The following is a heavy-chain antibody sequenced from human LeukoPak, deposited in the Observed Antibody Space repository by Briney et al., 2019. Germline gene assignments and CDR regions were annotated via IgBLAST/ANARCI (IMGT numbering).Heavy chain of an antibody. J-gene: IGHJ6*03. CDR1: GFTFSDYY. CDR2: ISHSGRTM. CDR3: ARDSIVRGNIGNDMDV. Sequence: GGSLRPSCAASGFTFSDYYMSWIRQAPGKGLEWVSYISHSGRTMYYADSVKGRFTISRDNAKNSLYLQMNSLRAGDTAVYYCARDSIVRGNIGNDMDVWGKGTTVTVSS. V-gene: IGHV3-11*01. D-gene: IGHD2-8*01.